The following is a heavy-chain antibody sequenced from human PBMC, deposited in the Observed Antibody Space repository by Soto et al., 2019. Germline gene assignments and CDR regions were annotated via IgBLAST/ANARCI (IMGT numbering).Heavy chain of an antibody. CDR3: ARGIVVVAAAKTLNWFDP. D-gene: IGHD2-15*01. CDR1: GDSVRSDTYY. CDR2: VYKNGST. J-gene: IGHJ5*02. Sequence: QVQLQESGPGLVKPSETLSLTCTVSGDSVRSDTYYWSWIRQPPGKGLEWIAYVYKNGSTNHNPSLKGRVTTSMDTSKNQFSLEMSSVTAADTAVYYCARGIVVVAAAKTLNWFDPWGQGTLVTVSS. V-gene: IGHV4-61*01.